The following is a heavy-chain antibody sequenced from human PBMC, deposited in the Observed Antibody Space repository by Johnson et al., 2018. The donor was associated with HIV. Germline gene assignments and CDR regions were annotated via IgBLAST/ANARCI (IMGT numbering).Heavy chain of an antibody. J-gene: IGHJ3*02. D-gene: IGHD3-22*01. CDR2: ISGSGGST. Sequence: VQLVESGGGLVQPGGSLRLSCAASGFTFSSYAMSWVRQAPGKGLEWVSAISGSGGSTYYADSVTGRFTISRDSSKNTLYLQMKSLRVEDTAIYYCARELDGSGYHPAGAAFDIWGQGTLVTVSS. CDR3: ARELDGSGYHPAGAAFDI. V-gene: IGHV3-23*04. CDR1: GFTFSSYA.